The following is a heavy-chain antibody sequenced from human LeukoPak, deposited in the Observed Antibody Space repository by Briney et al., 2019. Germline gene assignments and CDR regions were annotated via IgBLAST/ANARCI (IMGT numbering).Heavy chain of an antibody. Sequence: PGGSLRLSCAASGFTFSTYSMNWVRQAPGKGLEWVSFITGSGNTYLYYAHSVKGRFTISRDSAKSSLYLQMISLRAEDTAVYYCARARNAEWELRVWRVCDYWGQGTLVTVSS. V-gene: IGHV3-21*01. CDR2: ITGSGNTYL. D-gene: IGHD1-26*01. CDR3: ARARNAEWELRVWRVCDY. J-gene: IGHJ4*02. CDR1: GFTFSTYS.